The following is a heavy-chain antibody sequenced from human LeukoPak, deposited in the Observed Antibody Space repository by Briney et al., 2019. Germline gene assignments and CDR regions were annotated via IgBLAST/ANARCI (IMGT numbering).Heavy chain of an antibody. J-gene: IGHJ3*02. CDR2: IIPIFGTA. D-gene: IGHD4-17*01. Sequence: GASVKVSCKASGGTFSSYAISWVRQAPGQGLEWMGGIIPIFGTANYAQKFQGRVTITADESTSTAYMELSSLRSEDTAVYYCAGDTVTTYAFDIWGQGTMVTVSS. CDR1: GGTFSSYA. V-gene: IGHV1-69*13. CDR3: AGDTVTTYAFDI.